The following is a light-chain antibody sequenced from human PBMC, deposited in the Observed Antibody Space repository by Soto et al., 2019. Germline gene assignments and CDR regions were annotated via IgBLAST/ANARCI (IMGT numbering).Light chain of an antibody. J-gene: IGKJ2*01. CDR1: QSVSSSF. CDR2: GAS. CDR3: QQYGSSPYT. Sequence: EIVLTQSPGTLSLSPGEGATLSCRASQSVSSSFLAWYQQKPGQAPRLLIYGASSRATGIPDRFSGSGSGTDFTLTISRLEPEDFAVYYCQQYGSSPYTFGQGTKLEX. V-gene: IGKV3-20*01.